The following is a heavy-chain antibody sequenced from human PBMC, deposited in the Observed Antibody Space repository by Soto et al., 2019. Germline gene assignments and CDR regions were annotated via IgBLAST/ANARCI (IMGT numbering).Heavy chain of an antibody. D-gene: IGHD2-2*01. CDR3: AGGYCSTSSCYEFEV. J-gene: IGHJ4*02. V-gene: IGHV4-59*01. CDR2: IYYSGST. CDR1: GVSISTYY. Sequence: SETLSLTCTVSGVSISTYYWNWIRQPPGKGLEWIGSIYYSGSTNYSPSIKSRVSISIDTSKKQFSLKVSSVTAADTAMYYCAGGYCSTSSCYEFEVWGQGTLVTVSS.